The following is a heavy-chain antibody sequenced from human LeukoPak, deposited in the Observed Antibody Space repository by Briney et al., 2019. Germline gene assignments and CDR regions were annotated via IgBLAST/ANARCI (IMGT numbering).Heavy chain of an antibody. CDR2: INPNSSGT. J-gene: IGHJ3*02. D-gene: IGHD3-10*01. CDR1: GYTFPAYS. CDR3: ARDLEYYGSGSFFNI. V-gene: IGHV1-2*02. Sequence: GASVKVSCKASGYTFPAYSMHWVRPAPGHGLEWMGWINPNSSGTNYAQKFQGRVTMTRDTSITTAYMELSRLRSDDTAVYYCARDLEYYGSGSFFNIWGQGTMVTVSS.